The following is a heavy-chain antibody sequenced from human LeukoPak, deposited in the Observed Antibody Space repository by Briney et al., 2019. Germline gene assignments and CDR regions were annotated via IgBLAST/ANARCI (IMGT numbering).Heavy chain of an antibody. CDR1: GFTVSSNY. CDR2: IYSGGST. CDR3: ARVDYYGSGSYPATSDP. D-gene: IGHD3-10*01. Sequence: GGSLRLSCAASGFTVSSNYMSWVRQAPGKGLEWVSVIYSGGSTYCADSVKGRFTISRDNSKNTLYLQMNSLRAEDTAVYYCARVDYYGSGSYPATSDPWGQGTLVTVSS. V-gene: IGHV3-53*01. J-gene: IGHJ5*02.